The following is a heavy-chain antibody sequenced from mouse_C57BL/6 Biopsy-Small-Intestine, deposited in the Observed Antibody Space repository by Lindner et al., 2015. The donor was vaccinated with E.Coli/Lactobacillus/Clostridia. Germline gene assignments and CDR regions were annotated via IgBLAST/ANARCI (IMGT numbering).Heavy chain of an antibody. J-gene: IGHJ4*01. CDR3: ARGGNKYGNWFDP. CDR2: LNPTGAGST. CDR1: GYTFNNYY. D-gene: IGHD2-10*02. V-gene: IGHV1-53*01. Sequence: SVKVSCKASGYTFNNYYMHWVRQAPGQGLEWMGTLNPTGAGSTNYAQKFQGRVTVTRDTSTTTVYMEVSSLKSEDTAVYYCARGGNKYGNWFDPWGQGTLVTVSS.